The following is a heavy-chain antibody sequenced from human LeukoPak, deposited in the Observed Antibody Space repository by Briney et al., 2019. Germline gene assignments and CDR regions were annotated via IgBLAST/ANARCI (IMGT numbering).Heavy chain of an antibody. CDR1: GFTFSSYA. J-gene: IGHJ4*02. V-gene: IGHV3-23*01. CDR3: AKGEAEDIVVVPAGGFDY. CDR2: ISGSGGST. Sequence: GGSLRLSCAASGFTFSSYAMSWVRQAPGKGLEWVSAISGSGGSTYYADSVKGRFTISRDNSKNTLYLQMNSLRAEDTAVYYCAKGEAEDIVVVPAGGFDYWGQGTLVTVSS. D-gene: IGHD2-2*01.